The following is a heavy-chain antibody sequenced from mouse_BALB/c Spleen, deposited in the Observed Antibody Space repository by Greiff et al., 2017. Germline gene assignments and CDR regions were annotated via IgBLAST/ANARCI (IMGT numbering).Heavy chain of an antibody. J-gene: IGHJ2*01. CDR3: ARGDYYGRYYFDY. CDR1: GFTFSSYA. CDR2: ISSGGST. Sequence: EVQVVESGGGLVKPGGSLKLSCAASGFTFSSYAMSWVRQTPEKRLEWVASISSGGSTYYPDSVKGRFTISRDNARNILYLQMSSLRSEDTAMYYCARGDYYGRYYFDYWGQGTTRTVSS. D-gene: IGHD1-1*01. V-gene: IGHV5-6-5*01.